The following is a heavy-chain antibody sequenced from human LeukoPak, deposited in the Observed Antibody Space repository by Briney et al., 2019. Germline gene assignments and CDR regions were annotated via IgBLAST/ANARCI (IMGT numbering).Heavy chain of an antibody. V-gene: IGHV3-33*01. CDR3: ARDRVGRQQLLSPSDY. Sequence: GRSLRLSCVASGFTFSIYGMHWVRQAPGKGLEWVAIVWHDGSNKYYADSVEGRFTISRDNSKNTPYLQMNSLRAEDTAVYYCARDRVGRQQLLSPSDYWGQGTLVTVSS. J-gene: IGHJ4*02. CDR1: GFTFSIYG. D-gene: IGHD6-13*01. CDR2: VWHDGSNK.